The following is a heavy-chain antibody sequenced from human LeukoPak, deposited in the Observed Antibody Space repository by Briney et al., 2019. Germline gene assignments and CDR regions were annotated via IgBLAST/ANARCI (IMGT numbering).Heavy chain of an antibody. CDR2: ITGSDTST. CDR3: ARGGGLDV. CDR1: GLTFSSYA. D-gene: IGHD3-16*01. Sequence: GGSLRLSCAASGLTFSSYAMSWVRQAPGKGLEWVSTITGSDTSTYYADSVKGRFTLSRDNSKNSLYLQMSNLRAEDTAVYFCARGGGLDVWGQGATVTVSS. V-gene: IGHV3-23*01. J-gene: IGHJ6*02.